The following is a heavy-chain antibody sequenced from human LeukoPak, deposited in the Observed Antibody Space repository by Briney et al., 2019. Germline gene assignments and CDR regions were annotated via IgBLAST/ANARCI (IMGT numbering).Heavy chain of an antibody. D-gene: IGHD3-22*01. Sequence: SETLSPTCTVSGGSISSYYWSWIRQPPGKGLEWIGYIYYSGSTNYNPSLKSRVTISVDTSKNQFSLKLSSVTAADTAVYYCARAPYYYDSSGYYRLLAFDYWGQGTLVTVSS. V-gene: IGHV4-59*01. CDR3: ARAPYYYDSSGYYRLLAFDY. CDR2: IYYSGST. CDR1: GGSISSYY. J-gene: IGHJ4*02.